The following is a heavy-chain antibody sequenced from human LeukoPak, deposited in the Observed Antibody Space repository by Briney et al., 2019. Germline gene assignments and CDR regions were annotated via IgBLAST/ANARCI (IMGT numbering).Heavy chain of an antibody. J-gene: IGHJ4*02. CDR2: ISGSGGST. V-gene: IGHV3-23*01. Sequence: PGGSLRLSCAASGFTFSSYAMSWVRQAPGKGLEWVSAISGSGGSTYYADSVKGRFTISRDNSKNTLYLQMNSLRAEDTAVYYCAKDQGLCSSISCYMGPIDYWGQGTLVTVSS. CDR1: GFTFSSYA. D-gene: IGHD2-2*02. CDR3: AKDQGLCSSISCYMGPIDY.